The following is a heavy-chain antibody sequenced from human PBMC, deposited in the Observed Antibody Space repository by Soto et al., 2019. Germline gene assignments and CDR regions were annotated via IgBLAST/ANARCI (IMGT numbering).Heavy chain of an antibody. V-gene: IGHV1-69*01. CDR2: IVPLSDRT. CDR1: GETLNSNP. CDR3: ARTSGRDCHSGGGCFSLDV. D-gene: IGHD2-15*01. Sequence: QVQLVQSGAEVKKPGSSLKVSCKVFGETLNSNPIGWVRQAPGQGLAWVGGIVPLSDRTNYAQELQGRVTVTADGSASTVYMELSNLKSDDTAVYYCARTSGRDCHSGGGCFSLDVWGQGSLITVSS. J-gene: IGHJ4*02.